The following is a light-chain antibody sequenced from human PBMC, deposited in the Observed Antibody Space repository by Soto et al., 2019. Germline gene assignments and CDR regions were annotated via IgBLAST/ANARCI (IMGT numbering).Light chain of an antibody. CDR3: QQYNSYPWT. Sequence: DIQMTQSPSTLSASVGDRVTITCRASQSISSWLAWYQQKPGKAPKLLIYDASSLESGVPSRFSGSGSGAEFALTISSLQPDDVATYYFQQYNSYPWTFGQVTKVEIK. CDR2: DAS. V-gene: IGKV1-5*01. CDR1: QSISSW. J-gene: IGKJ1*01.